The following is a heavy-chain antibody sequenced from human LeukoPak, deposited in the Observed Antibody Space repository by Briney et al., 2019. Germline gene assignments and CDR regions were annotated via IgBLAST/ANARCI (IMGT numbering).Heavy chain of an antibody. D-gene: IGHD7-27*01. CDR3: ARDEGTGDHH. V-gene: IGHV3-66*01. Sequence: PGGSLRLSCAASGFTASTNYMSWVRQAPGKGLEWLSIIYSGGSTYYADSVKGRFTISRDNAKNSLYLQMNSLRAEDTAVYYCARDEGTGDHHWGQGTLVTVSS. J-gene: IGHJ4*02. CDR1: GFTASTNY. CDR2: IYSGGST.